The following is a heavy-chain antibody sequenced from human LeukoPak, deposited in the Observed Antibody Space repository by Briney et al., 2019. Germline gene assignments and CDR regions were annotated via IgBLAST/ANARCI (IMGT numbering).Heavy chain of an antibody. CDR2: IIPILGIA. D-gene: IGHD2-2*01. J-gene: IGHJ3*01. CDR3: ARGGSTSCLL. V-gene: IGHV1-69*02. Sequence: SVKVSCKASGGTFSSYTISLVRQAPGQGLEWMGRIIPILGIANYAQKIQGRVTITADKSRSTAYMELSSLRSEDTAVYYCARGGSTSCLLWGQGTMVTVSS. CDR1: GGTFSSYT.